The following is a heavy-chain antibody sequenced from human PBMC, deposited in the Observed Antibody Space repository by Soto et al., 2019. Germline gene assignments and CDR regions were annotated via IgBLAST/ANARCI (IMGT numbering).Heavy chain of an antibody. CDR1: GYTFTSYG. J-gene: IGHJ4*02. V-gene: IGHV1-18*01. CDR3: ARQRIQLWQYYFDY. D-gene: IGHD5-18*01. CDR2: ISAYNGNT. Sequence: QVPLVQSGAEVKKPGASVKVSCKASGYTFTSYGISWVRQAPGQGLEWMGWISAYNGNTNYAQKLQGRVTMTTDTSTSTAYMELRSLRTDDPAVYYCARQRIQLWQYYFDYWGQGTLVTVSS.